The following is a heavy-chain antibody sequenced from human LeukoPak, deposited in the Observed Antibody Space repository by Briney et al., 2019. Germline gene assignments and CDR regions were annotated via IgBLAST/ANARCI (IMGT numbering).Heavy chain of an antibody. CDR3: ARLFFTYYDILTGYYTPGIFDY. D-gene: IGHD3-9*01. V-gene: IGHV4-39*01. Sequence: SKTLSLTCTVSGGSISSSSYYWGWIRQPPGKGLEWIGSIYYSGSTYYNPSLKSRVTISVDTSKNQFSLKLSSVTAADTAVYYCARLFFTYYDILTGYYTPGIFDYWGQGTLVTVSS. J-gene: IGHJ4*02. CDR1: GGSISSSSYY. CDR2: IYYSGST.